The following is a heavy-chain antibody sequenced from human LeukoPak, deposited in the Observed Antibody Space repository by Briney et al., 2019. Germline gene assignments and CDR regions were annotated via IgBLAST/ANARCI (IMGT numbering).Heavy chain of an antibody. CDR3: ARGKGYCVSTNCYGGFFDY. CDR2: INHSGST. V-gene: IGHV4-34*01. CDR1: GGSSSDYY. D-gene: IGHD2-2*01. J-gene: IGHJ4*02. Sequence: PSETLSLTCAVYGGSSSDYYWSWIRQPPGKGLEWIGEINHSGSTIYNPSLRSRVTISVDTSKNQISLKLSSVTAADTAVYYCARGKGYCVSTNCYGGFFDYWGQGTLVTVSS.